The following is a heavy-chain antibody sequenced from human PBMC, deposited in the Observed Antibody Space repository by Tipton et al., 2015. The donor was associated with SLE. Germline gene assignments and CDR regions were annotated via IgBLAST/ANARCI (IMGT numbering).Heavy chain of an antibody. CDR1: GGSISSSSYY. CDR3: ARAVAAVGYFDY. Sequence: TLSLTCTVSGGSISSSSYYWGWIRQPPGKGLEWIGSIYHSGSTYHNPSLKSRVTISVDTSKNQFSLKLSSVTAADTAVYYCARAVAAVGYFDYWGQGTLVTVSS. V-gene: IGHV4-39*07. CDR2: IYHSGST. J-gene: IGHJ4*02. D-gene: IGHD6-13*01.